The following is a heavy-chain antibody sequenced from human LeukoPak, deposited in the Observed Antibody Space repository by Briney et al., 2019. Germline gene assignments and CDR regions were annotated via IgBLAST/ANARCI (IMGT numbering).Heavy chain of an antibody. CDR2: ISAYNGDK. CDR1: GYIFTTYG. D-gene: IGHD3-22*01. Sequence: ASVKVSCKASGYIFTTYGVTWVRQAPRQGLEWMGWISAYNGDKNYAQKFQGRVTIMVDKSTSTAYMELSSLRSEDTAVYYRARDGGQASGYYYYWGQGTLVTVSS. CDR3: ARDGGQASGYYYY. J-gene: IGHJ4*02. V-gene: IGHV1-18*01.